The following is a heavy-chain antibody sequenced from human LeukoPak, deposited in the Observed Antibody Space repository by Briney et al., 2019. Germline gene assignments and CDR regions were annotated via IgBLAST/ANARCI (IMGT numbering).Heavy chain of an antibody. CDR3: ARTYYYDSSGYSPFDY. CDR1: GFTFSSYT. J-gene: IGHJ4*02. D-gene: IGHD3-22*01. Sequence: GGSLRLSSAASGFTFSSYTMNWVRQAPGKGLEWVSYISSSSSTIYYADSVKGRFTISRDNAKNSLYLQMNSLRAEDTAVYYCARTYYYDSSGYSPFDYWGQGTLVTVSS. V-gene: IGHV3-48*04. CDR2: ISSSSSTI.